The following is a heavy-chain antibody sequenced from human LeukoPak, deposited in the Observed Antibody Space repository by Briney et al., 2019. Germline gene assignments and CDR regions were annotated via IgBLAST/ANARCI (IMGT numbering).Heavy chain of an antibody. CDR1: GFTFSSYA. D-gene: IGHD5-12*01. CDR2: ISGSGGST. CDR3: ARGGRGYEVDY. V-gene: IGHV3-23*01. J-gene: IGHJ4*02. Sequence: GGSLRLSCAASGFTFSSYAMSWVRQAPGKGLEWVSGISGSGGSTYYADSVKGRFTVSRDNSKNTLYLQMNSLRAEDTAMYYCARGGRGYEVDYWGQGTLVTVSS.